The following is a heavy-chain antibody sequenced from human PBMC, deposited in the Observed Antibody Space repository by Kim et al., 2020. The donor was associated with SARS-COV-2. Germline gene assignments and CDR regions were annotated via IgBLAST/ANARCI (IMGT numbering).Heavy chain of an antibody. V-gene: IGHV3-9*01. Sequence: SIGYADSVKGRFTISRDNAKNSLYLQMNSRRAEDTALYYCAKSLYGVFDYWGQGTLVTVSS. CDR2: SI. D-gene: IGHD4-17*01. J-gene: IGHJ4*02. CDR3: AKSLYGVFDY.